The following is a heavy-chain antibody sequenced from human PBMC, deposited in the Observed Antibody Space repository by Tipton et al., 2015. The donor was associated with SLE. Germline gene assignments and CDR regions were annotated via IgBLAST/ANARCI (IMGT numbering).Heavy chain of an antibody. J-gene: IGHJ5*02. D-gene: IGHD3-9*01. CDR2: INHSGST. CDR1: GVSFSGYY. Sequence: LRLSCAVYGVSFSGYYWSWIRQPPGKGLEWVGEINHSGSTNYNPSLKSRGTISVDTSKNQFSLKLSSVTAADTAVYYCARGGILTGYYPWFDPWGQGTLVTVSS. V-gene: IGHV4-34*01. CDR3: ARGGILTGYYPWFDP.